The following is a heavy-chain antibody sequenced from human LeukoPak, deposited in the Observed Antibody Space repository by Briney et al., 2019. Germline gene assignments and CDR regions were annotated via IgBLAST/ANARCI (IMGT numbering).Heavy chain of an antibody. D-gene: IGHD6-19*01. CDR1: GGSISSYY. CDR2: INHSGSN. CDR3: ARRPTIAVAVYGPNFDY. V-gene: IGHV4-34*01. Sequence: SETLSLTCTVSGGSISSYYWTWIRQPPGKGLEWIGEINHSGSNKYNPSLKSRVTISVDTSKNQFSLKLTSVTAADTAVYYCARRPTIAVAVYGPNFDYWGQGTLVTVSS. J-gene: IGHJ4*02.